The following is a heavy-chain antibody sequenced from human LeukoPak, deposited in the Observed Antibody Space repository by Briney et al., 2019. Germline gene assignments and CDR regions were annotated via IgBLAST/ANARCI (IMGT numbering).Heavy chain of an antibody. Sequence: ASVKVSCKASGYTFTGYYIHWVRQAPGLGLEWMGWINPNSGGTNYAQKFQGRVTMTRDTSISTAYMELSRLRSDDTAVYYCARGLDSSGYLPFDYWGQGTLVTVSS. D-gene: IGHD3-22*01. CDR3: ARGLDSSGYLPFDY. V-gene: IGHV1-2*02. CDR1: GYTFTGYY. CDR2: INPNSGGT. J-gene: IGHJ4*02.